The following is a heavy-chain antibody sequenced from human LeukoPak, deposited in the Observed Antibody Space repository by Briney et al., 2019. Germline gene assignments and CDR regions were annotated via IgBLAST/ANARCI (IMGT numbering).Heavy chain of an antibody. D-gene: IGHD3-9*01. Sequence: GGSLRLSCAASGFTFDDYAMHWVRQAPGKGLEWVSGISWNSGSIGYADSVKGRFTISRDNAKNSLYLQMNSLRAEDTALYYCAKDIGAAKGADFDWLLPDYWGQGTLVTVSS. CDR3: AKDIGAAKGADFDWLLPDY. J-gene: IGHJ4*02. V-gene: IGHV3-9*01. CDR1: GFTFDDYA. CDR2: ISWNSGSI.